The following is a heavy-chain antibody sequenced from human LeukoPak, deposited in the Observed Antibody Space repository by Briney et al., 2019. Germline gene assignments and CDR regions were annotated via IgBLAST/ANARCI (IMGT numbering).Heavy chain of an antibody. CDR2: INPSSGST. D-gene: IGHD4-17*01. Sequence: ASVKVSCKASGYTFTSYYMHWVRQAPGQGLEWMGVINPSSGSTSYTQKFQGRVSMTRDTSTNTVDMELSSLRFEDTAVYHCARGGTETTAPIDYWGQGTLVTVSS. CDR1: GYTFTSYY. J-gene: IGHJ4*02. CDR3: ARGGTETTAPIDY. V-gene: IGHV1-46*01.